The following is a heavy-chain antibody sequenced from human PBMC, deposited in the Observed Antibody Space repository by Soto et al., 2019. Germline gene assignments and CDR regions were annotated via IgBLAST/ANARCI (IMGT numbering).Heavy chain of an antibody. Sequence: PSETLSLTCTVSGGSISSGDYYWSWIRQPPGKGLEWIGYIYYSGSTYYNPSLKSRVTISVDTSKNQFSLKLSSVTAADTAVYYCARGRNSRTEYCGTDSCAWFDPWGQGTLVTVSS. CDR1: GGSISSGDYY. CDR2: IYYSGST. CDR3: ARGRNSRTEYCGTDSCAWFDP. J-gene: IGHJ5*02. V-gene: IGHV4-30-4*01. D-gene: IGHD2-21*01.